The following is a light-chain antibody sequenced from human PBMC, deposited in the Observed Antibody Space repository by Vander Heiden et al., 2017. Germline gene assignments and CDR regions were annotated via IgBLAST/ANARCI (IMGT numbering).Light chain of an antibody. CDR2: SNN. J-gene: IGLJ1*01. CDR1: SSNIGSNT. V-gene: IGLV1-44*01. Sequence: QSVLTQPPSASATLGQRVTISCSGSSSNIGSNTVNWYQQLPGTAPKLLIYSNNQRPSGVPDRSSGSKSGTSASLAISGLQSEDEADYYCAVWDDSLNGYVFGTGTKVTVL. CDR3: AVWDDSLNGYV.